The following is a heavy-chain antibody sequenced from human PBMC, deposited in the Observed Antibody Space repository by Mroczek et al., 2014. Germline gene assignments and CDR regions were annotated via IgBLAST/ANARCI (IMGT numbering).Heavy chain of an antibody. Sequence: VQLVQSGDRGEKAGGVSEDLCKGSGYSFTSYWIGWVRQMPGKGLEWMGIIYPGDSDTRYSPSFPRPGHHLSRQVHQHAYLQWSSLKASDTAMYYCARHGSTVPRPPYYYYGMDVWGQGTTVTVSS. J-gene: IGHJ6*02. CDR3: ARHGSTVPRPPYYYYGMDV. V-gene: IGHV5-51*01. CDR1: GYSFTSYW. D-gene: IGHD4-17*01. CDR2: IYPGDSDT.